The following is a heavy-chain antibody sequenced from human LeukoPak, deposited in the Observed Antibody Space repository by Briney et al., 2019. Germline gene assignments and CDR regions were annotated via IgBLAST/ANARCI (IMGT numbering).Heavy chain of an antibody. CDR1: RFTFSSYG. D-gene: IGHD4-17*01. CDR2: IWYDGSHK. CDR3: ARYMTTVTTFDY. J-gene: IGHJ4*02. Sequence: AGGSLRLSCAASRFTFSSYGMHWVRHAPGKGLEWVALIWYDGSHKKYADSVKGRFTISRDNSKNTLYLKMSSLRDDETAVYYCARYMTTVTTFDYWGRGTLVTVSS. V-gene: IGHV3-33*01.